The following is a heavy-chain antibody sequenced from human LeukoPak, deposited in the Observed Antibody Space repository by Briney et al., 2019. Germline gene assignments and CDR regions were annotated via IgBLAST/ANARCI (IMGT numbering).Heavy chain of an antibody. J-gene: IGHJ4*02. CDR2: ISSSGSNI. V-gene: IGHV3-48*03. Sequence: GRSLTLSCAASGFTFSSYEVNWVRQAPGKGLEWVSYISSSGSNIYYADSVKGRFTISGDDAKNSLYLQMNSLRAEDTAIYYCAKSRGSRWSQFDCWGQSTLVIVSS. CDR3: AKSRGSRWSQFDC. D-gene: IGHD6-13*01. CDR1: GFTFSSYE.